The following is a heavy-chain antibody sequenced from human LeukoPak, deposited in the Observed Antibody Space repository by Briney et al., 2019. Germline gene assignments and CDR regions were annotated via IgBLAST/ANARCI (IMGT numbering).Heavy chain of an antibody. J-gene: IGHJ5*01. CDR2: SSGSGGST. Sequence: QPGGSLRLSCAASGFTFSNYVMSWVRQAPEKGLQWVSSSSGSGGSTYYADSVKGRFTISRDSSKKTVYLQMNSLRDEDTAVYFCAKGASPDYYGSGGFDFWGQGILVTVSS. CDR3: AKGASPDYYGSGGFDF. D-gene: IGHD3-10*01. CDR1: GFTFSNYV. V-gene: IGHV3-23*01.